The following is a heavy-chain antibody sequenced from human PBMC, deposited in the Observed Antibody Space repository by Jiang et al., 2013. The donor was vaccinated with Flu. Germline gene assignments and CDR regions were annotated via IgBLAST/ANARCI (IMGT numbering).Heavy chain of an antibody. CDR2: IYYSATT. Sequence: GSGLVKPSETLSLTCSVSVDSISSYYWSWIRQPPGKGLEWIGYIYYSATTKYNPSLKSRVSISVDTSKNHLSLKLSSVTAADTAVYYCARMNYDILTGYYNFDSWGQGTLVTVSS. CDR3: ARMNYDILTGYYNFDS. V-gene: IGHV4-59*01. D-gene: IGHD3-9*01. J-gene: IGHJ4*02. CDR1: VDSISSYY.